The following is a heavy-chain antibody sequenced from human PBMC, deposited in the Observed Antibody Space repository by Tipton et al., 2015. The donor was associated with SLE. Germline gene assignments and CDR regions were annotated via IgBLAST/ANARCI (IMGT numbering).Heavy chain of an antibody. CDR1: DDSISSGDYY. CDR3: GRVTSGWREFC. J-gene: IGHJ4*02. D-gene: IGHD6-19*01. CDR2: MFGSSIR. Sequence: TLSLTCTVSDDSISSGDYYWSWIRQPAGKGLEWIGRMFGSSIRDYNPSHKSRVTISRATSKNQFSLQLTSVPAADTDIYYCGRVTSGWREFCWGQGTLVTVSS. V-gene: IGHV4-61*02.